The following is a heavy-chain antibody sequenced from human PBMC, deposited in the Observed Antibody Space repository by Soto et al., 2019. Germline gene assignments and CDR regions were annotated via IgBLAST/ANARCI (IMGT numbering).Heavy chain of an antibody. V-gene: IGHV3-23*01. CDR3: AKGGGGSCYSRLEY. Sequence: EVQMLESGGGLVQPGGSLRLSCAASGFTFSSYAMSWVRQAPGKGLEWVSAISDSGGSTYYADSVKGRFTISRDNSKNALYLQMNSLRAEDTAVYYCAKGGGGSCYSRLEYWGQGTLVTVSS. CDR2: ISDSGGST. CDR1: GFTFSSYA. J-gene: IGHJ4*02. D-gene: IGHD2-15*01.